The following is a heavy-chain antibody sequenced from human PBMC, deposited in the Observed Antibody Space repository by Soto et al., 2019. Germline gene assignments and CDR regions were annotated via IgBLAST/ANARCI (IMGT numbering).Heavy chain of an antibody. Sequence: QVQLAQSGAEVKKPGASVKVPCKASGYTLTSYAMHWVRQAPGQRLEWMGWINSGEGKTKYSQKLQGRVTISRDTSASIVYMELSSLRSEDTAVYYCARGSGSHFPYFDHWGQGILVTVSS. J-gene: IGHJ4*02. CDR3: ARGSGSHFPYFDH. CDR2: INSGEGKT. CDR1: GYTLTSYA. D-gene: IGHD1-26*01. V-gene: IGHV1-3*01.